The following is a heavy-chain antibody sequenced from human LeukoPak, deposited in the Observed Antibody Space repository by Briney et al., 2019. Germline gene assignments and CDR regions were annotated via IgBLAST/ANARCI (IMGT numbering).Heavy chain of an antibody. CDR3: ARDVDGDLDY. V-gene: IGHV3-7*01. Sequence: GGSPRLSCAASGFTFSTYWMAWVRQTPGKGLEWVANIKQDGRVRQYVDSVKGRFTISRDNAKNSMFLQMNSLRAEDTAVYYCARDVDGDLDYWGQGTLVTVSS. D-gene: IGHD4-17*01. J-gene: IGHJ4*02. CDR2: IKQDGRVR. CDR1: GFTFSTYW.